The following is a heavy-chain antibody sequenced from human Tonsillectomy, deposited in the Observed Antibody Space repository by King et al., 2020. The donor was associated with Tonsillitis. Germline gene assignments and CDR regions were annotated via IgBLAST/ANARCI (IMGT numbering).Heavy chain of an antibody. CDR2: IYHSGST. V-gene: IGHV4-38-2*02. CDR1: GYSISSGYY. Sequence: QLQESGPGLVKPSETLSLTCAVSGYSISSGYYWGWIRQPPGKGLEWIGSIYHSGSTYYNPSLKSRVIISVDTSKNQFSLKLSSETAADTAVYYCARDRVVTAALDYWGQGTLVTVSS. J-gene: IGHJ4*02. D-gene: IGHD6-13*01. CDR3: ARDRVVTAALDY.